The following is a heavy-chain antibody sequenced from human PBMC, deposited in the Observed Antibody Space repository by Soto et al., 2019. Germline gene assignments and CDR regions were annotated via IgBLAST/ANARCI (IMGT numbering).Heavy chain of an antibody. Sequence: SETLSLTCAVYGGSFSGYYWSWIRQPPGKGLEWIGEINHSGSTNYNPSLKSRVTISVDTSKNQFSLKLSSVTAPDTAVYYCARGQELLWFGELLNYGMDVWGQGTTVTVSS. J-gene: IGHJ6*02. CDR2: INHSGST. V-gene: IGHV4-34*01. D-gene: IGHD3-10*01. CDR3: ARGQELLWFGELLNYGMDV. CDR1: GGSFSGYY.